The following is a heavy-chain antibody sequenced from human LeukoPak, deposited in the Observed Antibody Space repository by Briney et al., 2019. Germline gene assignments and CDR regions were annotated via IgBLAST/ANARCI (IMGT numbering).Heavy chain of an antibody. CDR1: GFIVSANY. J-gene: IGHJ6*04. D-gene: IGHD2-2*01. Sequence: GGSLRLSCAASGFIVSANYMSWVRQAPGNGLEWVSVIYTGGSTYYADSVKGRFTISRDNSKNTVSLQMTSLRAEDTAVYYCAKEGDCSTTSCLTGGLDVWGKGTTVTVSS. CDR3: AKEGDCSTTSCLTGGLDV. CDR2: IYTGGST. V-gene: IGHV3-53*01.